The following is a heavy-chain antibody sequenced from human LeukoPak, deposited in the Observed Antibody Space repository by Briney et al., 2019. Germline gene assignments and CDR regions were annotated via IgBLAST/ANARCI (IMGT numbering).Heavy chain of an antibody. D-gene: IGHD5-24*01. CDR1: GFTFSSYE. J-gene: IGHJ4*02. V-gene: IGHV3-9*03. Sequence: PGGSLRLSCAASGFTFSSYEMNWVRQAPGKGLEWVSGISWNSGSIGYADSVKGRFTISRDNAKNSLYLQMNSLRAEDMALYYCAKGFRAEMATIIGFDYWGQGTLVTVSS. CDR3: AKGFRAEMATIIGFDY. CDR2: ISWNSGSI.